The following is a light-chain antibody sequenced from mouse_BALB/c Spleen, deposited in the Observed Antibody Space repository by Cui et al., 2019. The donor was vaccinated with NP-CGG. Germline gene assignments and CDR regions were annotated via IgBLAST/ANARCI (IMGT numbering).Light chain of an antibody. V-gene: IGLV1*01. CDR3: ALWYSNHWV. CDR1: TGAVTTSNY. J-gene: IGLJ1*01. CDR2: GTN. Sequence: LPQDSPLTTSPGETVTLTCRSSTGAVTTSNYANWVQEKPDHLFTGLIGGTNNRSPGVPARFSGSLIGDKAALTITGAQTEDEAIYFCALWYSNHWVFGGGTKMTVL.